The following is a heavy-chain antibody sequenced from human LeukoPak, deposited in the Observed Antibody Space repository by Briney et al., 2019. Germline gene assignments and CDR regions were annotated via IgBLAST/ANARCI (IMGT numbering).Heavy chain of an antibody. CDR2: INPNSGGT. D-gene: IGHD1-26*01. J-gene: IGHJ4*02. CDR1: GYTFTGYY. CDR3: ARVPPPLSEGATSYFDY. Sequence: GASVKVSCKASGYTFTGYYMHWVRQAPGQGLEWMGRINPNSGGTNYAQKLQGRVTMITDTSTSTAYMELRSLRSDDTAVYYCARVPPPLSEGATSYFDYWGQGTLVTVSS. V-gene: IGHV1-2*06.